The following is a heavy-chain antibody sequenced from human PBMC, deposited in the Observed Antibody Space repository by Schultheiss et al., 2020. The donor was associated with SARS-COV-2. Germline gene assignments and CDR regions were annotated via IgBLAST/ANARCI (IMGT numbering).Heavy chain of an antibody. J-gene: IGHJ3*02. V-gene: IGHV3-30*04. Sequence: GGSLRLSCAASGFTFSSYAMSWVRQAPGKGLEWVAVISYDGSNKYYADSVKGRFTISRDNSKNTLYLQMNSLRAEDTAVYYCARERGVYYDSSGYAAPDAFDIWGQGTMVTVSS. CDR1: GFTFSSYA. CDR2: ISYDGSNK. D-gene: IGHD3-22*01. CDR3: ARERGVYYDSSGYAAPDAFDI.